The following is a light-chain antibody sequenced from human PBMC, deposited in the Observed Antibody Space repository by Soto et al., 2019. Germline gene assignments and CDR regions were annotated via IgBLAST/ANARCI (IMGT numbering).Light chain of an antibody. CDR3: NSYTSSSTPCV. Sequence: QSALTQPASVSGSPGQSITISCTGSSSDVGGYKYVSWYQQHPGKAPKLMIYEVSNRPSGVSNRFSGSKSGNTASLTISGLQDEDEAYYYCNSYTSSSTPCVFGTGTKVTVL. V-gene: IGLV2-14*01. CDR2: EVS. CDR1: SSDVGGYKY. J-gene: IGLJ1*01.